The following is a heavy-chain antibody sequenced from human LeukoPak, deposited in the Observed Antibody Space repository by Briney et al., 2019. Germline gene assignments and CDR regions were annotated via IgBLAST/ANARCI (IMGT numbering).Heavy chain of an antibody. D-gene: IGHD1-26*01. CDR3: ARVKMGATRDYYYYMDV. Sequence: GESLKISCKGSGYSFNTYWIGWVRQMPGKGLEWMGIIYPGDSDTKYSPSFQGQVTISADKSISTAYLQWSSLKASDTAMYYCARVKMGATRDYYYYMDVWGKGTTVTISS. CDR2: IYPGDSDT. CDR1: GYSFNTYW. V-gene: IGHV5-51*01. J-gene: IGHJ6*03.